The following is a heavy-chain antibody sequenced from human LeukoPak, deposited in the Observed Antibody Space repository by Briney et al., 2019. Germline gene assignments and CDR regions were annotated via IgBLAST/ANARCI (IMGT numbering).Heavy chain of an antibody. V-gene: IGHV1-2*02. CDR2: INPNSGGT. Sequence: GASVKVSCKASGYTFTGYYMHWVRQAPGQGLEWMGWINPNSGGTNYAQKFQGRVTMTRDTSISTAYMELSRLRSDDTAVYYCARDGIAAARGSWFDPWGQGTLVTVSS. D-gene: IGHD6-13*01. J-gene: IGHJ5*02. CDR3: ARDGIAAARGSWFDP. CDR1: GYTFTGYY.